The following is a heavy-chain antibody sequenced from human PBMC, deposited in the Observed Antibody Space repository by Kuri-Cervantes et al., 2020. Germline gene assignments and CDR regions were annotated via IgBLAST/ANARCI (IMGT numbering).Heavy chain of an antibody. Sequence: GESLKISCAASGFTFSSYSMNWVRQAPGKGLEWVSSISSSSSYIYYADSVKGRFTISRDNAKNSLYLQMNSLRAEDTAVYYCARERGAYGDYYYYMDVWGKGTTVTVSS. CDR1: GFTFSSYS. V-gene: IGHV3-21*03. D-gene: IGHD4-17*01. CDR3: ARERGAYGDYYYYMDV. J-gene: IGHJ6*03. CDR2: ISSSSSYI.